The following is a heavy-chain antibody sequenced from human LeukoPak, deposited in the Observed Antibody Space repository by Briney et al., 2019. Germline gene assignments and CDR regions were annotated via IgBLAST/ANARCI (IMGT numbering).Heavy chain of an antibody. J-gene: IGHJ6*02. Sequence: SVKVSCKASGGTFSSYAISWVRQAPGQGLEWMGGIIPIFGTANYAQKLQGRVTITADESTSTAYMELSSLRSEDTAVYYCARQSSTVTFYYYYGMDVWGQGTTVTVSS. CDR1: GGTFSSYA. CDR2: IIPIFGTA. V-gene: IGHV1-69*13. D-gene: IGHD4-17*01. CDR3: ARQSSTVTFYYYYGMDV.